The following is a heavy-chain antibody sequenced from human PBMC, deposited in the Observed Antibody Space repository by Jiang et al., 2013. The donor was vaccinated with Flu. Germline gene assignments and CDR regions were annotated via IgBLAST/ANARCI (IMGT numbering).Heavy chain of an antibody. CDR2: FYFSGST. V-gene: IGHV4-59*12. D-gene: IGHD3-10*01. J-gene: IGHJ4*02. CDR1: GDSISSYY. Sequence: GSGLVKPSETLSLTCTVSGDSISSYYWNWIRQPPGKGLEWIGYFYFSGSTNYNPSLKSRVTMSVDTSKKQFSLKLSSVTAADTAVYYCASQHWDHGVGSYYMSHWGQGILVTV. CDR3: ASQHWDHGVGSYYMSH.